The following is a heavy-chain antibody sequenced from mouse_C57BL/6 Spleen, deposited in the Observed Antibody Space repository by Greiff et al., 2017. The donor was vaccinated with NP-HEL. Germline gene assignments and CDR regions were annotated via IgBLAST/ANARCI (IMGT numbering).Heavy chain of an antibody. D-gene: IGHD2-3*01. CDR1: GYTFTSYD. CDR3: ARDGYPAWFAY. CDR2: IYPRDGST. Sequence: QVQLKESGPELVKPGASVKLSCKASGYTFTSYDINWVKQRPGQGLEWIGWIYPRDGSTKYNEKFKGKATLTVDTSSSTAYMELHSLTSEDSAVYFCARDGYPAWFAYWGQGTLVTVSA. V-gene: IGHV1-85*01. J-gene: IGHJ3*01.